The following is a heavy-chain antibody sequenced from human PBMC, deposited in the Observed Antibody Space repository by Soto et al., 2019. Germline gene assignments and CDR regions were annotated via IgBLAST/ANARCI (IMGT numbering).Heavy chain of an antibody. Sequence: QVQLQQSGPGLVKPSQTLSLTCDISGDSVSSNSAGWNWIRQTPSRGLEWLGRTYYRSKWYNNYALSGKSRVTVNPDTAKNQFSLQLNSVTPEDTAVYYCARGSWDDVTGHYYMDVWGKGTTVTVSS. CDR1: GDSVSSNSAG. CDR2: TYYRSKWYN. D-gene: IGHD1-1*01. CDR3: ARGSWDDVTGHYYMDV. V-gene: IGHV6-1*01. J-gene: IGHJ6*03.